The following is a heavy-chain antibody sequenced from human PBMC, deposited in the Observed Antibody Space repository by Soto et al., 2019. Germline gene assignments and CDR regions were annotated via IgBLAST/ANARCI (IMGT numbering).Heavy chain of an antibody. J-gene: IGHJ4*02. D-gene: IGHD2-15*01. CDR1: GGSISSGGYS. CDR3: ARGHVVAAHD. CDR2: NYHSGGT. Sequence: QLQLQESGSGLVKPSQTLSLTGAFSGGSISSGGYSWSWIRQPPGKGLEWIGFNYHSGGTYYNPSPKIRVTIPVDRSKNQFSLKLSSVTAADTAVEDCARGHVVAAHDRGQLTLGTVSS. V-gene: IGHV4-30-2*01.